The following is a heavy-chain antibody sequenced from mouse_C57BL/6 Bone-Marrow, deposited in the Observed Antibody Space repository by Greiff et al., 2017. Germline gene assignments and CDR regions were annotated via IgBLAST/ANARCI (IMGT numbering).Heavy chain of an antibody. CDR1: GYTFTSYW. Sequence: QVQLQQPGAELVKPGASVKMSCKASGYTFTSYWITWVKQRPGQGLEWIGDIYPTSGRTNYNEKFKSQGILTVDTSSNTAYMQLSSLTSEDSAVFDCARSGPLGRSFDDWGQGTTLTVSS. CDR3: ARSGPLGRSFDD. J-gene: IGHJ2*01. V-gene: IGHV1-55*01. CDR2: IYPTSGRT. D-gene: IGHD4-1*01.